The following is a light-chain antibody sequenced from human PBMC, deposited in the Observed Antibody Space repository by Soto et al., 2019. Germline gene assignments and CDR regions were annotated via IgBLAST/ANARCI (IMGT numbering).Light chain of an antibody. CDR2: KAS. Sequence: MSLSPSTLSASVQDSVTIASRASQSISSWLAWYQQKPGKAPKLLIYKASSLESGVPSRFSGSGSGTEFTLTISSLQPDDFATYYCQQYNSYPLTHGGATKVDIK. V-gene: IGKV1-5*03. CDR1: QSISSW. J-gene: IGKJ4*01. CDR3: QQYNSYPLT.